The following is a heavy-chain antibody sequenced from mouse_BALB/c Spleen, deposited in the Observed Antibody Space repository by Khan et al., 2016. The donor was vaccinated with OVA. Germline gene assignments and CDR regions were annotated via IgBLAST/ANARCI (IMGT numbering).Heavy chain of an antibody. J-gene: IGHJ3*01. Sequence: EVQLQESGPGLVKPSQSLSLTYTVTGYSITSDYAWNWIRQFPGNKLEWMGYITYSGTTSYNPSLKSRISITRDTSKNQFFLQLNSVTTEDTATYYCARPYDGYYAWLTYWGKGTLVNVSA. CDR1: GYSITSDYA. CDR3: ARPYDGYYAWLTY. D-gene: IGHD2-3*01. CDR2: ITYSGTT. V-gene: IGHV3-2*02.